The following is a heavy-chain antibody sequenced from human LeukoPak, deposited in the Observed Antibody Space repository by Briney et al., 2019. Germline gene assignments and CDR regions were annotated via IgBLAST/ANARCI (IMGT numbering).Heavy chain of an antibody. CDR3: ASLDSSSSEVDY. J-gene: IGHJ4*02. CDR1: GYSTSSGYY. Sequence: SETLSLTCTVSGYSTSSGYYWGWIRQPPGKGLEWIGSIYRSGSTYYNPSLKSRVTISIDTSKNQFSLKLSSVTAADTAMYYCASLDSSSSEVDYWGQGTLVTVSS. D-gene: IGHD6-6*01. V-gene: IGHV4-38-2*02. CDR2: IYRSGST.